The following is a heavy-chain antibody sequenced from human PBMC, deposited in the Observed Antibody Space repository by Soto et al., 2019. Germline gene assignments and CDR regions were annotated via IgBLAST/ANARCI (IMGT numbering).Heavy chain of an antibody. J-gene: IGHJ4*02. D-gene: IGHD4-17*01. CDR2: IHYSGST. CDR3: ARVGWTTVGYYFDY. Sequence: SETLSLTCTVSVVSISSYYWSWIRQPPGKGLEWIGCIHYSGSTKYNPSLKSRVSISVDTSKSQFSLKLSSVTAADTAVYYCARVGWTTVGYYFDYWGQGALVTVSS. CDR1: VVSISSYY. V-gene: IGHV4-59*01.